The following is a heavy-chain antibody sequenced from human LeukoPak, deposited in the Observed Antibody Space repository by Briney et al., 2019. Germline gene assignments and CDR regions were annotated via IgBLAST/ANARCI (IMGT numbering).Heavy chain of an antibody. J-gene: IGHJ3*02. CDR1: GFTFDDYA. D-gene: IGHD3-22*01. V-gene: IGHV3-9*01. Sequence: GRSLRLSCAASGFTFDDYAMHWVRQAPGKGLEWVSGITCNSGSTDYADSVKGRFTISRDNAKTSLYLEMNSLRAEDTALYYCGRGHYYDSSGYPGAFDIWGQGTMVTVSS. CDR2: ITCNSGST. CDR3: GRGHYYDSSGYPGAFDI.